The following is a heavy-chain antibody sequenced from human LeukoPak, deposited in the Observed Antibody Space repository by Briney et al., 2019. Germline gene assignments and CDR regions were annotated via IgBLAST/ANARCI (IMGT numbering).Heavy chain of an antibody. CDR3: ARNIVVVPAAMGGGWFDP. V-gene: IGHV4-4*07. Sequence: SETLSLTCTVSGGSISSYYWSWIRHPAGKGLEWIGRIYTSGSTNYNPSLKSRVTMSVDTSKNQFSLKLSSVTAADTAVYYCARNIVVVPAAMGGGWFDPWGQGTLVTVS. CDR1: GGSISSYY. D-gene: IGHD2-2*01. CDR2: IYTSGST. J-gene: IGHJ5*02.